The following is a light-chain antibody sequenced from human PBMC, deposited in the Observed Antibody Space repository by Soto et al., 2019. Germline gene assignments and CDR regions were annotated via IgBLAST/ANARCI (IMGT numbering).Light chain of an antibody. Sequence: DIQMTQSPSSLSASVGDRVTITCRASPGISNYLAWYQQKPGKVPKLLIYAASPLTSGFPSRVSGSGSGTDVALTISSLRPEDVATYYGQKYISAPLTFGGGTKVEIK. CDR3: QKYISAPLT. V-gene: IGKV1-27*01. CDR1: PGISNY. J-gene: IGKJ4*01. CDR2: AAS.